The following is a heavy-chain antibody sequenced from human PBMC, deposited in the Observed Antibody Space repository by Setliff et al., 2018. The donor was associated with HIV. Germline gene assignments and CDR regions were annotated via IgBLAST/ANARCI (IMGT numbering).Heavy chain of an antibody. CDR2: FIPVLDIT. V-gene: IGHV1-69*10. J-gene: IGHJ3*02. CDR3: AGPRGDEAFDI. Sequence: ASVKVSCKTSGGTSNKYAINWVRQAPGQGLEWMGQFIPVLDITNYAQKFQGRVTITADASSSTMYMELSGLRSGDTAVYYCAGPRGDEAFDIWGQGTMVTVSS. CDR1: GGTSNKYA. D-gene: IGHD3-10*01.